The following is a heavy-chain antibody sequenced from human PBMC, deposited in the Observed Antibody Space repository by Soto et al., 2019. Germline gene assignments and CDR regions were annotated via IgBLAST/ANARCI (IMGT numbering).Heavy chain of an antibody. CDR2: ISSSGSTI. CDR3: ARDQEAGSFFPYYYGMDV. CDR1: GFTFSSYE. J-gene: IGHJ6*02. V-gene: IGHV3-48*03. D-gene: IGHD6-13*01. Sequence: GGSLRLSCAPSGFTFSSYEMKWVRQAPGKGLEWVSYISSSGSTIYYADSVKGRFTISRDNAKNSLYLQMDSLRAEDTAVYYCARDQEAGSFFPYYYGMDVWGQGTTVTVS.